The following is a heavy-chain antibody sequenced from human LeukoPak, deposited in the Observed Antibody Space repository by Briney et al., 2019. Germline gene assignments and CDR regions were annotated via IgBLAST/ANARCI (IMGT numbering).Heavy chain of an antibody. CDR3: AKPWREDGDYWSFNY. CDR2: ISGSGGST. CDR1: GFTFSSYG. J-gene: IGHJ4*02. Sequence: PGGSLRLSCAASGFTFSSYGMSWVRQAPGKGLEWVSAISGSGGSTYYADSVKGRFIISRDNSKNTLYLQMSSLRAEDTAVYYCAKPWREDGDYWSFNYWGQGTLVTVSS. V-gene: IGHV3-23*01. D-gene: IGHD4-17*01.